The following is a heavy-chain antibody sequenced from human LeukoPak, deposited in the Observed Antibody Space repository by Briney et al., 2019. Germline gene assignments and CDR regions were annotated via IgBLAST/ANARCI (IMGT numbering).Heavy chain of an antibody. Sequence: SETLSLTCTVSGGSISSSSYYWGWIRQPPGKGLEWIGSIYYSGSTYYNPSLKSRVTIAVDTSKNQFSLKLSSVTAADTAVYYCARVDCSGGSCSTWFDYWGQGTLVTVSS. J-gene: IGHJ4*02. D-gene: IGHD2-15*01. V-gene: IGHV4-39*01. CDR3: ARVDCSGGSCSTWFDY. CDR2: IYYSGST. CDR1: GGSISSSSYY.